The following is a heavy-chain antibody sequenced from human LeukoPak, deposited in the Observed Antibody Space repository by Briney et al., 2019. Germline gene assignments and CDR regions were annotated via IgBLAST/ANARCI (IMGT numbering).Heavy chain of an antibody. CDR3: ARGGYYDFWRRRDIYYYGMDV. Sequence: ASVKVSCKASGYTFTSYGISWVRRAPGQGLEWMGWISAYNGNTNYAQKLQGRVTMTTDTSTSTAYMELRSLRSDDTAVYYCARGGYYDFWRRRDIYYYGMDVWGQGTTVTVSS. V-gene: IGHV1-18*01. CDR1: GYTFTSYG. J-gene: IGHJ6*02. CDR2: ISAYNGNT. D-gene: IGHD3-3*01.